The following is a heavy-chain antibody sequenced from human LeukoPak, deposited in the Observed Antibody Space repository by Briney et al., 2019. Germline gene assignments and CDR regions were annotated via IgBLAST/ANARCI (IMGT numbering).Heavy chain of an antibody. CDR1: GFTFSNAW. Sequence: PGGSLRLSCAASGFTFSNAWLNWVRQAPGKGLEWVGFIRSKAYGGTTEYAASVKGRFTISRDDSKSITDLQMNSLKTEDTAVYYCTRDRDTAMVARYYYGMDVWGQGTTVTVSS. V-gene: IGHV3-49*04. CDR3: TRDRDTAMVARYYYGMDV. J-gene: IGHJ6*02. D-gene: IGHD5-18*01. CDR2: IRSKAYGGTT.